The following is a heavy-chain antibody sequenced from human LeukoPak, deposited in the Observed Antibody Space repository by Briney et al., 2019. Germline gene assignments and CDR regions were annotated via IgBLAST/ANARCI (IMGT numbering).Heavy chain of an antibody. Sequence: PGGSLRLSCAASGYTFSRHGIHWVRQAPGKGLEWVAVVWYDGRNRDYADSVKGRLTISKDNSNNMVFLQMDRLRAEDTAVYYCARLWGGNGYSGGSLNLWGQGTLVTVSS. D-gene: IGHD3-16*01. CDR3: ARLWGGNGYSGGSLNL. CDR2: VWYDGRNR. J-gene: IGHJ5*02. CDR1: GYTFSRHG. V-gene: IGHV3-33*01.